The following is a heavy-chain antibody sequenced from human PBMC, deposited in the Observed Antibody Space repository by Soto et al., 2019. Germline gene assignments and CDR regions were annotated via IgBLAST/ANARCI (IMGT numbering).Heavy chain of an antibody. J-gene: IGHJ4*02. CDR3: ARESYYGSGSYALDY. D-gene: IGHD3-10*01. Sequence: ASVKVSCKASGYTFTSYGISWVRQAPGQGLEWMGWISAYNGNTNYAQKLQGRVTMTTDTSTSTAYMELRSLRSDDTAVYYCARESYYGSGSYALDYWGQGTLVTVSS. CDR1: GYTFTSYG. CDR2: ISAYNGNT. V-gene: IGHV1-18*01.